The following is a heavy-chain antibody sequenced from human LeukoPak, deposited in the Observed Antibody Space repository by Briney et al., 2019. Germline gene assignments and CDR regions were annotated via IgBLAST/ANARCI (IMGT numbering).Heavy chain of an antibody. V-gene: IGHV3-21*01. J-gene: IGHJ4*02. D-gene: IGHD1-26*01. CDR2: LSTSSIYI. CDR1: GSTFSSYG. CDR3: TRDPSNSGSYSRLDY. Sequence: PGGSLRLSCAASGSTFSSYGMHWVRQAPGKGLEWVSSLSTSSIYIYYADSVKGRFTISRDNAKNSLYLQMNSLRAEDTALYYCTRDPSNSGSYSRLDYWGQGTLVTVSS.